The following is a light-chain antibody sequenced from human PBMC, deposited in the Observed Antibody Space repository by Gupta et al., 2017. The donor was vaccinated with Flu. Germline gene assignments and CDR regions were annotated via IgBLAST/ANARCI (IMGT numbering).Light chain of an antibody. J-gene: IGKJ4*01. CDR3: QSYNSGPRA. Sequence: DIQMTSPPSSLSASIGDRVTITCRASQAINNYVAWYQQKPGKVPKLLLYSASALQSGVPSRFSGSGSGTDFTLTISSLQPEDVATYYCQSYNSGPRAFGRGTKVDIK. V-gene: IGKV1-27*01. CDR1: QAINNY. CDR2: SAS.